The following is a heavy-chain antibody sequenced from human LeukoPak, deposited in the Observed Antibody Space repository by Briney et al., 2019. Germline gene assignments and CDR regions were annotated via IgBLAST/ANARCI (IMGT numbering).Heavy chain of an antibody. Sequence: GGSLRLSCAASGFTFSSYAMSWVRQAPEKGLEWVSAISGSGGSTYYADSVKGRSTISRDNSKNTLYLQMNSLRAEDTAVYYCANLGASRFDYWGQGTLVTVSS. CDR3: ANLGASRFDY. CDR2: ISGSGGST. J-gene: IGHJ4*02. V-gene: IGHV3-23*01. CDR1: GFTFSSYA.